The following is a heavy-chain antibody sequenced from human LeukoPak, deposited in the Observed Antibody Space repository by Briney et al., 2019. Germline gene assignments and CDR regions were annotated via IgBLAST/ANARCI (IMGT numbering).Heavy chain of an antibody. J-gene: IGHJ4*02. CDR2: ISAYNANT. CDR3: ARDSVAGPADFEY. Sequence: ASVKVSCKASGFTFSNYGISWVRQAPGQGLEWMGWISAYNANTNYAQKFQGRVTMTTDTTTSTAYMELRSLRSDDTAVYYCARDSVAGPADFEYWGQGTLVTVSS. D-gene: IGHD6-19*01. V-gene: IGHV1-18*01. CDR1: GFTFSNYG.